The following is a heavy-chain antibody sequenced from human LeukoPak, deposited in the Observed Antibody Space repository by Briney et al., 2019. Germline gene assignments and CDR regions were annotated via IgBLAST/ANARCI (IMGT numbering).Heavy chain of an antibody. CDR2: IYSGGST. CDR3: ASTNPALNYDYVWGSYSYFDY. V-gene: IGHV3-53*01. CDR1: GFTVSSNY. J-gene: IGHJ4*02. Sequence: GGSLRLSCAASGFTVSSNYMRWVRQAPGKGLEWVSVIYSGGSTYYADSVKGRFTISRDNSKNTLYLQMNSLRAEDTAVYYCASTNPALNYDYVWGSYSYFDYWGQGTLVTVSS. D-gene: IGHD3-16*01.